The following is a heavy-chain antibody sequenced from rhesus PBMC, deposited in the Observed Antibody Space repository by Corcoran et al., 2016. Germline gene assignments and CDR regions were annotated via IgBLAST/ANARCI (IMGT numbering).Heavy chain of an antibody. V-gene: IGHV4-65*01. Sequence: QVQLQESGPGLVKPSETLSLTCAVSGDSVSSSNWWSWIRQPPGKGLECIGYISGSSGSTYYNTYLKSRVTISTDTSKNQFSLKLSSVTAADTAVYYCARDQGGYSYGYVDCWGQGVLVTVSS. CDR1: GDSVSSSNW. J-gene: IGHJ4*01. CDR2: ISGSSGST. CDR3: ARDQGGYSYGYVDC. D-gene: IGHD5-36*01.